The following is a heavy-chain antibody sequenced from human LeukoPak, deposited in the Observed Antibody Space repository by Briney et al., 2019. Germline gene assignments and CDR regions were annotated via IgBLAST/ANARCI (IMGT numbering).Heavy chain of an antibody. CDR2: INSDGSST. J-gene: IGHJ3*02. CDR3: ARVALGAFVI. Sequence: GGSLRLSSAASGFTFSSYWMHWVRQAPGKGLVWVSGINSDGSSTSYADSVKGRFTISRDNAKNTLYLQMNSLRAEDTAVYYCARVALGAFVIWGQRTMVTVSS. V-gene: IGHV3-74*01. D-gene: IGHD7-27*01. CDR1: GFTFSSYW.